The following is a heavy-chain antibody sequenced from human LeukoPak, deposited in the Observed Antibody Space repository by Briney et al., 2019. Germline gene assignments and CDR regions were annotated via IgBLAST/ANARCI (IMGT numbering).Heavy chain of an antibody. CDR1: GFTFNNYA. V-gene: IGHV3-23*01. CDR2: VSGSGDS. Sequence: PGGSLRLSCAASGFTFNNYAMSWVRQAPGKGLGWVSAVSGSGDSYYADSVKGRFTISRDNSKNTLYLQMNSLRAEDAAVYYCVACSSGSCYGDRFDPWGQGTLVTVSS. J-gene: IGHJ5*02. D-gene: IGHD2-2*01. CDR3: VACSSGSCYGDRFDP.